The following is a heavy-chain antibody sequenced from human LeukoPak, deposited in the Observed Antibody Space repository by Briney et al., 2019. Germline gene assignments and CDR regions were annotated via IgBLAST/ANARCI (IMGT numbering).Heavy chain of an antibody. CDR3: ARNIPGSYYLDY. V-gene: IGHV3-33*01. Sequence: GGSLRLSCAASGFTFSSYGMHWVRQAPGKGLEWVAVIWFDGSNTYYADSVKGRFTISRDNSKNTLYLQMNSLRAEDTAVFYCARNIPGSYYLDYWGQGTLVTVSS. J-gene: IGHJ4*02. CDR2: IWFDGSNT. CDR1: GFTFSSYG. D-gene: IGHD3-10*01.